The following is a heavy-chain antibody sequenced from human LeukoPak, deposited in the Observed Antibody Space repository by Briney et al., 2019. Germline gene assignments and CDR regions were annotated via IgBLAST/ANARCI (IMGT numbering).Heavy chain of an antibody. CDR2: ISGSGSST. CDR1: GFTFRRYG. Sequence: GGSLRLSCAASGFTFRRYGMSWVRQAPEKGLEWVSAISGSGSSTYYGDSVKGRFTISRDNSKNTLYLQINSLRAEDTAVYYCVRDRYYSLDYWGQGTLVTVSS. CDR3: VRDRYYSLDY. J-gene: IGHJ4*02. V-gene: IGHV3-23*01. D-gene: IGHD3-10*01.